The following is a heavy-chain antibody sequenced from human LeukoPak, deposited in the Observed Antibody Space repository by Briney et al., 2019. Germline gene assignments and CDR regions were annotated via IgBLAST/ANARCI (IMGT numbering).Heavy chain of an antibody. D-gene: IGHD6-13*01. CDR3: ARLLGPLTITASGRTFDY. Sequence: GESLKISCKGSGYSFTSYWIGWVRQMPGKGLEWMGITYPGDSDTRYSPSFQGQVTISADKSISTAYLQWSSLKASDTAMYYCARLLGPLTITASGRTFDYWGQGTLVSVYS. CDR1: GYSFTSYW. J-gene: IGHJ4*02. V-gene: IGHV5-51*01. CDR2: TYPGDSDT.